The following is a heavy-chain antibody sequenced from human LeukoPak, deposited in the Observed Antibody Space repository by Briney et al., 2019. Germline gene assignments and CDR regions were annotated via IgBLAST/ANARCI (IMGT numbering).Heavy chain of an antibody. CDR2: IYSGGST. D-gene: IGHD6-13*01. CDR1: GFTFSSYA. J-gene: IGHJ4*02. CDR3: ARDMGRAAAGTFDY. V-gene: IGHV3-66*01. Sequence: GGSLRLSCAASGFTFSSYAMSWVRQAPGKGLEWVSVIYSGGSTYYADSVKGRFTISRDNSKNTLYLQMNSLRAEDTAVYYCARDMGRAAAGTFDYWGQGTLVTVSS.